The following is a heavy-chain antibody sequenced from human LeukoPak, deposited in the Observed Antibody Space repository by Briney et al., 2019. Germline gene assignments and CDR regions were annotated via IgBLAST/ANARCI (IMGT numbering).Heavy chain of an antibody. CDR2: ISGSGGST. Sequence: GGSLRLSCVASGFTFSSYAMNWVRQAPGKGLEWVSGISGSGGSTYYADFEKGRFTISRDNTKNTLYLQMNSLRAEDTAVYYCAKDRHAPGRYCSSTSCFPFDSWGQGTLVTVSS. CDR3: AKDRHAPGRYCSSTSCFPFDS. J-gene: IGHJ5*01. V-gene: IGHV3-23*01. D-gene: IGHD2-2*01. CDR1: GFTFSSYA.